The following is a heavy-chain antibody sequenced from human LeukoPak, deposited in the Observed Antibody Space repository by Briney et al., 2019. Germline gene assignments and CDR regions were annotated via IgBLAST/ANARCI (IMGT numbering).Heavy chain of an antibody. CDR3: ARALYTSRSYLATFSPTNFDY. D-gene: IGHD6-13*01. Sequence: ASVKVSCTASGSTFTGYYMHWVRQAPGQGLEWMGWINPNTGGTNYAQKFQGRVTMTRDTSISTPYMELSWLRSDDTAVYYCARALYTSRSYLATFSPTNFDYCGQGTLVTVSS. CDR2: INPNTGGT. V-gene: IGHV1-2*02. CDR1: GSTFTGYY. J-gene: IGHJ4*02.